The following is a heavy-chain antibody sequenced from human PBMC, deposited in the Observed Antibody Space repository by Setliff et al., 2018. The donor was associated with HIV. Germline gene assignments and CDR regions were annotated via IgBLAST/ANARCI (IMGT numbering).Heavy chain of an antibody. CDR1: GGSISSYY. CDR2: IYTSGST. V-gene: IGHV4-4*07. J-gene: IGHJ4*02. Sequence: SETLSLTCTVSGGSISSYYWSWIRQPAGKGLEWIGRIYTSGSTNYNPSLKSRVTMSVDTSKNQFSLKLSSVTAADTAVYYCAREESTEDYGSGSYPYDYWGQGTLVTVSS. CDR3: AREESTEDYGSGSYPYDY. D-gene: IGHD3-10*01.